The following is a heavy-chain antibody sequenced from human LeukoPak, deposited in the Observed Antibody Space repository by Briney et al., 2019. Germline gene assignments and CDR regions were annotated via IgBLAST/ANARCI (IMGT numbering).Heavy chain of an antibody. Sequence: PSETLSLTCTVSGYSISSGYYWGWIRQPPGKGLEWIGSIYHSGSTYYNPSLKSRVTISVDTSKNQFSLKLSSVTAADTAVYYCARWLQDFDYWGQGTLVTVSS. J-gene: IGHJ4*02. CDR1: GYSISSGYY. CDR2: IYHSGST. CDR3: ARWLQDFDY. V-gene: IGHV4-38-2*02. D-gene: IGHD5-24*01.